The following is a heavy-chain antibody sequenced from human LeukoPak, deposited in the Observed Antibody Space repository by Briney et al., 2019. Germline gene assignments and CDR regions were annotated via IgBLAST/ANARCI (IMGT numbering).Heavy chain of an antibody. CDR3: ARDQGGVGY. Sequence: GGSLRLSCAASGFTFSNAWVGWVRQAPGKGLEWVSYISSFSGTINYADSVKGRFTISRDNAKNSLYLQMNSLRAEDTAVYYCARDQGGVGYWGQGTLVTVSS. CDR1: GFTFSNAW. D-gene: IGHD3-16*01. CDR2: ISSFSGTI. V-gene: IGHV3-48*01. J-gene: IGHJ4*02.